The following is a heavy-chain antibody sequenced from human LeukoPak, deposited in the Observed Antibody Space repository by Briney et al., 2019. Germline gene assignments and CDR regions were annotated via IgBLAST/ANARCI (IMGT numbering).Heavy chain of an antibody. D-gene: IGHD6-19*01. J-gene: IGHJ4*02. V-gene: IGHV3-23*01. CDR1: GFTFRTYA. CDR2: INDSGDYT. Sequence: PGGSLRLSCAASGFTFRTYAVSWVRQALGKGLKWVSGINDSGDYTYYADSVKGGFTISRDNSKNTVYLQMNSLRAEDTAVYYCASSGDLAVAGIDYWSQGTLVTVSS. CDR3: ASSGDLAVAGIDY.